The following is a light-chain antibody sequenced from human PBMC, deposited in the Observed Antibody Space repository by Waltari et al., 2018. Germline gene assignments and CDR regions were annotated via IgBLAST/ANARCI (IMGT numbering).Light chain of an antibody. Sequence: QSALTQPASVSGSPGQSITISCTGTSSDVGGYHSVSWYQDHPGQAPKVIIYDVSARPSGISERFSGSKSGNTASLTISRLQAEDEADYYCSSQSSDNVVLFGGGTKLTVL. V-gene: IGLV2-14*03. CDR2: DVS. J-gene: IGLJ2*01. CDR3: SSQSSDNVVL. CDR1: SSDVGGYHS.